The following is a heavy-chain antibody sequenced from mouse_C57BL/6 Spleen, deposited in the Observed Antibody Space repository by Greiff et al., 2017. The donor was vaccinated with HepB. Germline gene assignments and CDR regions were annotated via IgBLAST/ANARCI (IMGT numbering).Heavy chain of an antibody. CDR1: GYTFTSYW. D-gene: IGHD1-1*01. CDR3: ARGHYYGSSYVLYYAMDY. V-gene: IGHV1-53*01. CDR2: INPSNGGT. Sequence: QVHVKQPGTELVKPGASVKLSCKASGYTFTSYWMHWVKQRPGQGLEWIGNINPSNGGTNYNEKFKSKATLTVDKSSSTAYMQLSSLTSEDSAVYYCARGHYYGSSYVLYYAMDYWGQGTSVTVSS. J-gene: IGHJ4*01.